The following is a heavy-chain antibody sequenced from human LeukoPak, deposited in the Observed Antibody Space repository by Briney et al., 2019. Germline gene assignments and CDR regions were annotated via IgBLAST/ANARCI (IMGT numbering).Heavy chain of an antibody. V-gene: IGHV3-48*03. D-gene: IGHD1-1*01. CDR1: GFTFSSYD. Sequence: PGGSLRLSCAASGFTFSSYDMNWVRQAPGKGLEWVSYISSSGSTIYYAGSVKGRFTISRDNAKNSLYLQMNSLRAEDTAVYYCAIKLERPWFDYWGQGTQVTVSS. CDR2: ISSSGSTI. J-gene: IGHJ4*02. CDR3: AIKLERPWFDY.